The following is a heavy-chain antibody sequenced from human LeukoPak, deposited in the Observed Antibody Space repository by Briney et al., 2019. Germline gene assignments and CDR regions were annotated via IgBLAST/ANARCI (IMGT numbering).Heavy chain of an antibody. D-gene: IGHD1-26*01. V-gene: IGHV3-30*02. CDR1: GFSFSNYA. CDR2: IRYDGSMK. Sequence: PGGSLRLSCVASGFSFSNYAMHWVRQAPGEGLEWVALIRYDGSMKYNADSVKGRFTISRDNSNHTLLLQMNSLRGEDTAVYYCAKGAGTYEYFDYWGQGTLVTVSS. CDR3: AKGAGTYEYFDY. J-gene: IGHJ4*02.